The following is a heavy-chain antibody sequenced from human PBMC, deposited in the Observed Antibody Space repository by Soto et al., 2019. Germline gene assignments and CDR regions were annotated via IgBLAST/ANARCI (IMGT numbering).Heavy chain of an antibody. CDR2: IYPGDSDT. J-gene: IGHJ6*02. D-gene: IGHD3-3*01. CDR1: GYSFTSYW. V-gene: IGHV5-51*01. Sequence: GESLKISCKVSGYSFTSYWIGCVRQMPGKGLEWMGIIYPGDSDTRYSPSFQGQVTISADKSISTAYLQWSSLKASDTAMYYCARQLVGVVSYYGMDVWGQGTRVTVSS. CDR3: ARQLVGVVSYYGMDV.